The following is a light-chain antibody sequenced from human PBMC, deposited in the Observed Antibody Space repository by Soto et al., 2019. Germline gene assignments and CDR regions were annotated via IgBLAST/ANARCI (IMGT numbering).Light chain of an antibody. V-gene: IGKV3-11*01. J-gene: IGKJ5*01. Sequence: EIVLTQSPATLSLSPGERATLSCRASQSVSSYLAWYQQKPGQAPRLLIYDASNRATGIPARFSGSGSGTDFTLAKACHGPEDLAVYYREQYGNSPIVFSPGTRLEIK. CDR2: DAS. CDR1: QSVSSY. CDR3: EQYGNSPIV.